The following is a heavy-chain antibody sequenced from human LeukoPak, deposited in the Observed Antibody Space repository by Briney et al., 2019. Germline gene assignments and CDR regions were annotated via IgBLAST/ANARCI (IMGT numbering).Heavy chain of an antibody. Sequence: GGSLRLSCAASGFTFSNAWMSWVRQAPGKGLEWVGRIKSKTGGGTTDYAAPVKDRFTISRDDSKNTLYLQMNSLKTEDTAVYYCTTDSSTTVTTYAFDIWGQGTMVTVSS. CDR1: GFTFSNAW. CDR2: IKSKTGGGTT. V-gene: IGHV3-15*01. J-gene: IGHJ3*02. D-gene: IGHD4-17*01. CDR3: TTDSSTTVTTYAFDI.